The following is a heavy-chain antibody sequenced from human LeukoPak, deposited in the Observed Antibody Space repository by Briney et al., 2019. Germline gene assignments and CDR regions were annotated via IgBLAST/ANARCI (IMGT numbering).Heavy chain of an antibody. CDR3: ARGPAGYCSSTSCYHYYHYMDV. J-gene: IGHJ6*03. CDR1: GYTFTSYG. D-gene: IGHD2-2*01. Sequence: ASVKVSCKASGYTFTSYGISWVRQAPGQGLEWMGWISAYNGNTNYAQKLQGRVTMTTDTSTSTAYMELRSLRSDDTAVYYCARGPAGYCSSTSCYHYYHYMDVWGKGTTVTVSS. V-gene: IGHV1-18*01. CDR2: ISAYNGNT.